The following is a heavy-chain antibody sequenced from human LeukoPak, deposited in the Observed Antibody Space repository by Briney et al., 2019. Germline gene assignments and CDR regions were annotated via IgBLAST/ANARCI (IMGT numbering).Heavy chain of an antibody. V-gene: IGHV4-39*01. Sequence: SETLSLTCTVSGGSISSSSYYWGWIRQPPGKGLEWIGSIYYSGSTYYNPSLKSRVTISVDTPKNQFSLKLSSVTAADTAVYYCARGVTMIVVVIHDWYFDLWGRGTLVTASS. CDR1: GGSISSSSYY. J-gene: IGHJ2*01. CDR3: ARGVTMIVVVIHDWYFDL. D-gene: IGHD3-22*01. CDR2: IYYSGST.